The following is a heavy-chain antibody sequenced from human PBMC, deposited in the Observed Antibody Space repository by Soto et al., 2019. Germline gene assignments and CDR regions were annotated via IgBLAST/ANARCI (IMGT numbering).Heavy chain of an antibody. J-gene: IGHJ4*02. CDR3: ARAAQSSSDFGY. D-gene: IGHD6-6*01. CDR2: INHSGST. CDR1: GGSFSGYY. V-gene: IGHV4-34*01. Sequence: SETLSLTCAVYGGSFSGYYWSWIRQPPGKGLEWIGEINHSGSTNYNPSLKSRVTISVDTSKNQFPLKLSAVTAADTAVYYCARAAQSSSDFGYWGQGTLVTVSS.